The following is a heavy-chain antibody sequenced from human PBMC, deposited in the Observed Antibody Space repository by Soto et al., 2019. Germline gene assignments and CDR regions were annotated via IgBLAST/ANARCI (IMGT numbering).Heavy chain of an antibody. CDR2: ISSDGNSQ. J-gene: IGHJ4*02. Sequence: QVQLVESGGGVVQPGRSLRLSCAASGFTFSNYGFHWVRQAPGKGLEWVIFISSDGNSQYYGDSVKGRFTSSRDNSRNTLCLQMTCLRPEDRAGYYYAKATTESVSRWCQGTLVTVSS. CDR1: GFTFSNYG. V-gene: IGHV3-30*18. D-gene: IGHD5-12*01. CDR3: AKATTESVSR.